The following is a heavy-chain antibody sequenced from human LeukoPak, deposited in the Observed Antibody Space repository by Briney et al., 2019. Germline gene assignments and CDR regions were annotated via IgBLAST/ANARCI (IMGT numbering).Heavy chain of an antibody. J-gene: IGHJ4*02. CDR2: ISAGGGTT. Sequence: GGSLRLSCAASGFTFSSYALNWVRQAPGKGLEWVSGISAGGGTTYFADSVKGRFTISRDNSKSTLYLQMNSLRAEDTAVYLCAKDRHGDYSFDFWGQGTLVTVSS. V-gene: IGHV3-23*01. CDR1: GFTFSSYA. CDR3: AKDRHGDYSFDF. D-gene: IGHD4-17*01.